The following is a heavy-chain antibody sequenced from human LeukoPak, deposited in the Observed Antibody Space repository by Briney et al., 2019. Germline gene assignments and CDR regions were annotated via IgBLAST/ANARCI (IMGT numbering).Heavy chain of an antibody. D-gene: IGHD3-3*01. CDR3: ARSYDFWSGYYTLSDYYYGMDV. Sequence: PSETLSLTCTVSGCSISSYYWSWIRQPAGKGLEWIGRIYTSGSTNYNPSLKSRVTMSVDTSKNQFSLKLSSVTAADTAVYYCARSYDFWSGYYTLSDYYYGMDVWGQGTTVTVSS. CDR2: IYTSGST. J-gene: IGHJ6*02. CDR1: GCSISSYY. V-gene: IGHV4-4*07.